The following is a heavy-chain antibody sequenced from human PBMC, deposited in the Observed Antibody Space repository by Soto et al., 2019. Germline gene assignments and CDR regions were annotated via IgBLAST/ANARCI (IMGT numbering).Heavy chain of an antibody. CDR1: GRCISSSCYY. CDR3: ARHNYGSGSTYFDY. J-gene: IGHJ4*02. CDR2: IYYSGST. V-gene: IGHV4-39*01. Sequence: PETLSLTCTVSGRCISSSCYYWGWLRQPPGKGLEWIGSIYYSGSTYYNPSLKSRVTISVDTSKNQFSLKLNSMTAADTAVYYCARHNYGSGSTYFDYWGQGTLVTVSS. D-gene: IGHD3-10*01.